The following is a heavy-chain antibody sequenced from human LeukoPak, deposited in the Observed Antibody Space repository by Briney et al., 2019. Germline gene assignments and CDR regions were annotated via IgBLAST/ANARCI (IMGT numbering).Heavy chain of an antibody. CDR2: ISYDGSNK. CDR3: ARDRRSSSWLPNYYYYGMDV. Sequence: GGSLRLSCAASGFTFSSYAMHWVRQAPGKGLEWVAVISYDGSNKYYADSVKGRFTISRDNSKNTLYLQVNSLRPEDTAVYYCARDRRSSSWLPNYYYYGMDVWGQGTTVTVSS. D-gene: IGHD6-13*01. V-gene: IGHV3-30-3*01. CDR1: GFTFSSYA. J-gene: IGHJ6*02.